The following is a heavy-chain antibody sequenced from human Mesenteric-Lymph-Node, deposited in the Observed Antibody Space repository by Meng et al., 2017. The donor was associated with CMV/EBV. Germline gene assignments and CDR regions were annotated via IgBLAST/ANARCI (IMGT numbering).Heavy chain of an antibody. CDR3: ARGRYSDYGMDV. Sequence: GESLKISCAASGLTFSSYAMHWVRQAPGKGLEWVAVISYDGSNKYYADSVKGRFTISRDNSKNTLYLQMNSLRAEDTAVYYCARGRYSDYGMDVWGQGTTVTVSS. J-gene: IGHJ6*02. D-gene: IGHD3-16*02. V-gene: IGHV3-30*14. CDR2: ISYDGSNK. CDR1: GLTFSSYA.